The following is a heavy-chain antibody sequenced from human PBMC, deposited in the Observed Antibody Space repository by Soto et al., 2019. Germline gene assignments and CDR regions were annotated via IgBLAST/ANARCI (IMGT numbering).Heavy chain of an antibody. J-gene: IGHJ6*02. CDR1: GIIFTGYG. Sequence: PGGSLRLSCAVSGIIFTGYGMHWVRQAPGKGLEWVAVIRYDGTNIYYADSVKGRFSISRDNSKNTLYLQMNSLRAEDTAVYYCAREEDTALGYYYGMDVWGQGTTVTVS. V-gene: IGHV3-33*01. D-gene: IGHD5-18*01. CDR3: AREEDTALGYYYGMDV. CDR2: IRYDGTNI.